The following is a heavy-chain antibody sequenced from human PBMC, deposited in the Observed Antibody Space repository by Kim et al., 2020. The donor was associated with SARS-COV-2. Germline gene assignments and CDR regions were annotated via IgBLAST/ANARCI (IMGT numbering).Heavy chain of an antibody. V-gene: IGHV3-21*01. J-gene: IGHJ6*02. CDR2: ISSSSSYI. D-gene: IGHD6-13*01. CDR1: GFTFSSYS. CDR3: ARGHTGYSSSWYQRYYYYGMDV. Sequence: GGSLRLSCAASGFTFSSYSMNWVRQAPGKGLEWVSSISSSSSYIYYADSVKGRFTISRDNAKNSLYLQMNSLRAEDTAVYYCARGHTGYSSSWYQRYYYYGMDVWGQGTTVTVSS.